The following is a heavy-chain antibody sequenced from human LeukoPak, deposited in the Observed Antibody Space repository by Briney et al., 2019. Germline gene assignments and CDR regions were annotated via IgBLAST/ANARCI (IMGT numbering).Heavy chain of an antibody. D-gene: IGHD3-10*01. CDR3: ASLGSGSSRIIDFDY. Sequence: ASVKVSCKASGYTFTTHYMHWVRQAPGQGLEWMGIIDPSGGGTNYAQTIQGRVTMTRDTSTSTVYMELSSLRSEDTAVYYCASLGSGSSRIIDFDYWGQGTLVTVSS. J-gene: IGHJ4*02. CDR1: GYTFTTHY. V-gene: IGHV1-46*01. CDR2: IDPSGGGT.